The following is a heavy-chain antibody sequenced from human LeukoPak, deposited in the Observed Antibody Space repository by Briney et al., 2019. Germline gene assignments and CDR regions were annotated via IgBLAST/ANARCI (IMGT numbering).Heavy chain of an antibody. V-gene: IGHV1-69*05. D-gene: IGHD3-10*01. Sequence: GASVKVSCKASGGTFSRYAISWVRQAPGQGLEWMGGIIPIFGTANYAQKFQGRVTITTDESTSTAYMELSSLRSEDTAVYYCAREHYYGSDNWFDPWGQGTLVTVSS. CDR2: IIPIFGTA. CDR1: GGTFSRYA. CDR3: AREHYYGSDNWFDP. J-gene: IGHJ5*02.